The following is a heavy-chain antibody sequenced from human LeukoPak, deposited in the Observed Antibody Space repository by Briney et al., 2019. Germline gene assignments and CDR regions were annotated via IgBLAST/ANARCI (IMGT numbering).Heavy chain of an antibody. CDR3: ARGKTGSYYSRSYYMDV. Sequence: PGGSLRLSCVASGFIFSGYSMNWVRQAPGKGLEWVSSISSSSTYIYYANSLKGRFTISRDNAKNSLYLQMNSLRAEDTAVYYCARGKTGSYYSRSYYMDVWGKGTTVTISS. J-gene: IGHJ6*03. CDR2: ISSSSTYI. D-gene: IGHD3-10*01. CDR1: GFIFSGYS. V-gene: IGHV3-21*04.